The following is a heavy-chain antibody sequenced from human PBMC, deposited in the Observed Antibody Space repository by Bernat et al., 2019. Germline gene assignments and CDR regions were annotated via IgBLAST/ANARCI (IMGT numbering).Heavy chain of an antibody. CDR3: ARVRTYYDFWSGYYGVDPFDY. V-gene: IGHV1-3*01. CDR2: INAGNGNT. D-gene: IGHD3-3*01. J-gene: IGHJ4*02. Sequence: QVQLVQSGAEVKKPGASVMVSCKASGYTFTSYAMHWVRQAPGQRLEWMGWINAGNGNTKYTQKFQGRVTITRDTSASTAYMELSSLRSEDTAVYYCARVRTYYDFWSGYYGVDPFDYWGQGTLVTVSS. CDR1: GYTFTSYA.